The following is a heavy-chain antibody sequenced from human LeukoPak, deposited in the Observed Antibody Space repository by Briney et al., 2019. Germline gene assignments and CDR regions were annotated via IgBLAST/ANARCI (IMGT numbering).Heavy chain of an antibody. J-gene: IGHJ4*02. CDR1: GGPISSGDYY. V-gene: IGHV4-30-4*01. Sequence: NPSETLSLTCTVSGGPISSGDYYWSWIRQPPGKGLEWIGYIYYSGSTYYNPSLKSRVTISVDTSKNQFSLKLSSVTAADTAVYYCARDLSDSGYDHFDYWGQGTLVTVSS. CDR3: ARDLSDSGYDHFDY. CDR2: IYYSGST. D-gene: IGHD5-12*01.